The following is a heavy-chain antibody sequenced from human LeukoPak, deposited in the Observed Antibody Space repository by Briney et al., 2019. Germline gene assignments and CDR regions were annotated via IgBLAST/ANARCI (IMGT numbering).Heavy chain of an antibody. Sequence: ASVKVSCKASGYTFPSYGISWVRQAPGQGLEWMGWINGYTGNTYYAQKLQGRVTMTTDTSTNTAYMELRSLSSDDTAVYYCSILFKGTTKHQYYYYYMNVSGKGTTVTVSS. V-gene: IGHV1-18*01. CDR3: SILFKGTTKHQYYYYYMNV. D-gene: IGHD1-7*01. CDR2: INGYTGNT. J-gene: IGHJ6*03. CDR1: GYTFPSYG.